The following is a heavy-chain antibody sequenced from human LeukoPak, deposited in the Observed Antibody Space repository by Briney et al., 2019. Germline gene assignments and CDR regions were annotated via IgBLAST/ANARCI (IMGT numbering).Heavy chain of an antibody. CDR2: ISSSGSCI. V-gene: IGHV3-21*01. Sequence: GGSLRLSCAASGFTFSSYSMNWVRQAPGKGLEWVSSISSSGSCIYYADSVKGRFTISRDNAKNSLYLQMNSLRAEDTAVYYCARGTDSSGWYYFDYWGQGTLVTVSS. D-gene: IGHD6-19*01. J-gene: IGHJ4*02. CDR1: GFTFSSYS. CDR3: ARGTDSSGWYYFDY.